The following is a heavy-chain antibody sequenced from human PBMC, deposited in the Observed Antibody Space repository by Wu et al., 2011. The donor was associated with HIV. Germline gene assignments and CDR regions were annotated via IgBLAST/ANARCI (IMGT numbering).Heavy chain of an antibody. CDR3: ARGPWIGATQNDAFDI. Sequence: QVQLVQSGDEVKKPGASVRVSCKTSGYTFTNYDITWVRQAPGQGLEWIGWINTYNDNTNYAQKLQGRVTMTTDTSTSTAYMEMRTLRSDDTAVYYCARGPWIGATQNDAFDIWGQGTMVTVSS. J-gene: IGHJ3*02. V-gene: IGHV1-18*01. CDR2: INTYNDNT. CDR1: GYTFTNYD. D-gene: IGHD1-26*01.